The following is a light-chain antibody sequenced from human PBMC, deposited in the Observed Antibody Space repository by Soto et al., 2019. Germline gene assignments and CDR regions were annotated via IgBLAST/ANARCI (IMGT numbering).Light chain of an antibody. J-gene: IGKJ5*01. V-gene: IGKV3D-20*02. CDR1: QSVPSTY. Sequence: VLSQSPGRLSLSPGERATLSCRASQSVPSTYFAWYQQKSGQPPRLLISGTSNRATGIPDRFSGSGSGRDFTLTISRLEPEDFAVYYCQQLSNWPIAFGQRTRLEIK. CDR3: QQLSNWPIA. CDR2: GTS.